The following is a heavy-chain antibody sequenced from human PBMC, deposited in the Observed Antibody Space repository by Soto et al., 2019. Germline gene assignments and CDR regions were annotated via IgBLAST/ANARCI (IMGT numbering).Heavy chain of an antibody. CDR2: INHDSGTI. J-gene: IGHJ4*01. Sequence: EVQFVESGGGLVQPGGSLRLSCAASGFTFSRYAMNWVRQAPGKGLEWVSYINHDSGTIYYPDSVKGRFTISRDNANNLLSLQKNSLLAEDTAVYYCARDRGYTGYDFAYWGQGTLVTVSS. D-gene: IGHD5-12*01. CDR3: ARDRGYTGYDFAY. CDR1: GFTFSRYA. V-gene: IGHV3-48*01.